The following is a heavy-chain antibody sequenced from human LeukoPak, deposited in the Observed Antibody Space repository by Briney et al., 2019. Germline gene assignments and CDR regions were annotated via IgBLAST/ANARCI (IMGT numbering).Heavy chain of an antibody. CDR3: ARELYSSGYHDAFDI. J-gene: IGHJ3*02. CDR2: INHSGST. Sequence: SETLSLTCAVYGGSFSGYYWSWIRQPPGKGLEWIGEINHSGSTNYNPSLKSRVTISGDTSKKQFSLKLNSVTAADTAVYYCARELYSSGYHDAFDIWGQGTMVTVSS. D-gene: IGHD3-22*01. CDR1: GGSFSGYY. V-gene: IGHV4-34*01.